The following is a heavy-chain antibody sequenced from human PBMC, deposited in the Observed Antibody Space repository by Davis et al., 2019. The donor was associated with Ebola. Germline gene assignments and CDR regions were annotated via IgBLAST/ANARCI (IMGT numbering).Heavy chain of an antibody. CDR2: TYPGDSDT. V-gene: IGHV5-51*01. CDR1: GYSLTSFC. J-gene: IGHJ4*02. D-gene: IGHD6-13*01. Sequence: ESLKIPCNCPGYSLTSFCIGWVRQIPGKGLEWMGITYPGDSDTRYSPSFQGQVTISADKSISTAYLQWSSLKASDTAMYYCARHEGLAAAPDYWGQGTLVTVSS. CDR3: ARHEGLAAAPDY.